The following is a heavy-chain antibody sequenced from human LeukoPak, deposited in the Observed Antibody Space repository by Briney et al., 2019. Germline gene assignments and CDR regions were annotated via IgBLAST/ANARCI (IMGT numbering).Heavy chain of an antibody. J-gene: IGHJ5*02. CDR2: INPNSGGT. CDR1: GHTFTGYY. V-gene: IGHV1-2*02. Sequence: ASVKVSCKASGHTFTGYYMHWVRQAPGQGLEWMGWINPNSGGTNYAQKFQGRVTMTRDTSISTAYMGLSRLRSDDTAVYYCAGLAAAGHNWFDPWGQGTLVTVSS. D-gene: IGHD6-13*01. CDR3: AGLAAAGHNWFDP.